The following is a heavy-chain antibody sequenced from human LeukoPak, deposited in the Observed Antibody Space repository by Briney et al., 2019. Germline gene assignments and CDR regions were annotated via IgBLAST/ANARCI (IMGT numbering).Heavy chain of an antibody. CDR3: ARVLQNYYHLDV. Sequence: SETLSLTCTVSGVSINGHYWSWIRQPPGKGLEWIGFIYDSESANYKPSLESRVTMTLDTSKNQFPLKLNSVTAADTAVYYCARVLQNYYHLDVWGEGTTVTVSS. CDR2: IYDSESA. J-gene: IGHJ6*03. V-gene: IGHV4-59*11. CDR1: GVSINGHY. D-gene: IGHD3-3*01.